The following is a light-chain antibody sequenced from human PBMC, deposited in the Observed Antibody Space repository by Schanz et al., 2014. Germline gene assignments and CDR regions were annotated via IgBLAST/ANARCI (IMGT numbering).Light chain of an antibody. Sequence: DIQMTQSPSTLSASVGDRVTITCRASQSVSSWLAWYQQKPGTAPKVLMYEVSSLESGVPSRFSGSGSGTDFTLTISSLQPEDFATYYCQQSYSTLRTFGQGTKLEIK. CDR1: QSVSSW. CDR3: QQSYSTLRT. CDR2: EVS. V-gene: IGKV1-5*01. J-gene: IGKJ2*01.